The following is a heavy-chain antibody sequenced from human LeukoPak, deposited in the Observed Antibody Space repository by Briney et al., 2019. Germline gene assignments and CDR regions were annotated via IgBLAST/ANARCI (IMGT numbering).Heavy chain of an antibody. D-gene: IGHD3-22*01. V-gene: IGHV3-30*02. CDR3: AKMAGGYYDSSGPFDY. CDR1: GFTFSSYG. Sequence: GGSLRLSCAASGFTFSSYGRHWVRQAPGKGLEWVAFIRYDGSNKYYADSVKGRFTISRDNSKNTLYLQMNSLRAEDTAVYYCAKMAGGYYDSSGPFDYWGQGTLVTVSS. J-gene: IGHJ4*02. CDR2: IRYDGSNK.